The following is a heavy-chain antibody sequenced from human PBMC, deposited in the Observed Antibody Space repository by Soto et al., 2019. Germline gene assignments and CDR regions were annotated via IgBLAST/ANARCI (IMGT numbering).Heavy chain of an antibody. D-gene: IGHD3-3*01. V-gene: IGHV1-2*04. CDR2: INPNSGGT. Sequence: ASVKVSCKASGYTFTGYYMHWVRQAPGQGLEWMGWINPNSGGTNYAQKFQGWVTMTRDTSISTAYMELSRLRSDDTAVYYCARGQNPITIFGVVRSYGMDVWGQGTTVTVS. J-gene: IGHJ6*02. CDR1: GYTFTGYY. CDR3: ARGQNPITIFGVVRSYGMDV.